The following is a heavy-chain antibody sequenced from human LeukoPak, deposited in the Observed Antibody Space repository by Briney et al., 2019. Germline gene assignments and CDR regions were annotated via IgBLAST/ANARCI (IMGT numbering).Heavy chain of an antibody. CDR3: AKKGYYDGSGYYMYYFDH. V-gene: IGHV3-30*02. J-gene: IGHJ4*02. CDR1: GFSFSSNG. Sequence: GGSLRLSCAASGFSFSSNGMHWVRQAPGKGLEWVAFIRYDGSNTYYADSVKGRFTISRDNSKNTLYLQMNSLRVEDTAVYYCAKKGYYDGSGYYMYYFDHWGQGTLVTVSS. D-gene: IGHD3-22*01. CDR2: IRYDGSNT.